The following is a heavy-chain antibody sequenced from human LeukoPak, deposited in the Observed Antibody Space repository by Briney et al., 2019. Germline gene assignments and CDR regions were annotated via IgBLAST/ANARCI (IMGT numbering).Heavy chain of an antibody. J-gene: IGHJ4*02. D-gene: IGHD3-22*01. CDR2: ISGSDGST. CDR1: GFTFSSYA. Sequence: GGSLRLSCAASGFTFSSYAMSWVRQAPGKGLEWVSGISGSDGSTNYADSVKGRFTISRENSKNTLYLQMNSLRAEDTAVYYCAKSYKVIVEGYKSGYYFDYWGQGTLVTVSS. CDR3: AKSYKVIVEGYKSGYYFDY. V-gene: IGHV3-23*01.